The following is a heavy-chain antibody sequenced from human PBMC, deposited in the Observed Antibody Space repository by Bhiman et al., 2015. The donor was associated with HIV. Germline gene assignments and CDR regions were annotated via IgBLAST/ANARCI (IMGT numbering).Heavy chain of an antibody. CDR3: AKDLGESEIEEWTSDYYDFGRDYPGQDPRGVFGTFDI. D-gene: IGHD3-3*01. CDR2: ISYDGTIK. V-gene: IGHV3-30-3*01. Sequence: QVQLVESGGGVVQPGGSLRLSCTASGFTLNTYAVHWVRQAPGKGLEWLAVISYDGTIKNYAASGKGRFTISRDMSKNTLYLQMNSLRVEDTAVYHCAKDLGESEIEEWTSDYYDFGRDYPGQDPRGVFGTFDIWGHGTMVTVSS. J-gene: IGHJ3*02. CDR1: GFTLNTYA.